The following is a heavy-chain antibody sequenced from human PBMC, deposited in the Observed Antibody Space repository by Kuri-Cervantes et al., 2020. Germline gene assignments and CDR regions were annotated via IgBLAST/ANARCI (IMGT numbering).Heavy chain of an antibody. CDR3: AKVADNSGYYGTYFDY. CDR1: GFTFSSYA. J-gene: IGHJ4*02. Sequence: GGSLRLSCAASGFTFSSYAMHWVRQAPGKGLEWVAVISYDGSNKYYADSVKGRFTISRDNSKNTLYLQMNSLRADDTAVYYCAKVADNSGYYGTYFDYWGQGALVTVSS. CDR2: ISYDGSNK. D-gene: IGHD3-22*01. V-gene: IGHV3-30*01.